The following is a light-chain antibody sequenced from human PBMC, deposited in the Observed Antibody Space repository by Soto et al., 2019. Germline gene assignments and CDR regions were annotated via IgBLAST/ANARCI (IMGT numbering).Light chain of an antibody. CDR2: AAS. CDR1: QGISNY. J-gene: IGKJ5*01. V-gene: IGKV1-9*01. CDR3: QQLTSYPRST. Sequence: DIQLTQSPSFLSASLGDRVTITCRASQGISNYLAWYQQRPGKAPKLLIYAASTLQTGVPSRFSGSGSGTEFTLTISSLQPEDFATYHCQQLTSYPRSTFGQGTRLEIK.